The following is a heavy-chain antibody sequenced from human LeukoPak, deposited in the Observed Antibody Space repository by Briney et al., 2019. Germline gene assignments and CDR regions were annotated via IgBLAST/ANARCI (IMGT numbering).Heavy chain of an antibody. CDR2: IYAGGTT. D-gene: IGHD4-11*01. Sequence: GGSLRLSCAASEFTVSSNYMSWVRQAPGKGLEWVAIIYAGGTTHYADSVKGRFTISRDNSRNTLYLQMNILRAEGTAVYYCARAPTITTIFDCWGQGTLVTVSS. CDR1: EFTVSSNY. V-gene: IGHV3-66*01. J-gene: IGHJ4*02. CDR3: ARAPTITTIFDC.